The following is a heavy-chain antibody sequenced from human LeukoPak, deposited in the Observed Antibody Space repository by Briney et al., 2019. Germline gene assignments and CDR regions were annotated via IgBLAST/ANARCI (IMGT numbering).Heavy chain of an antibody. J-gene: IGHJ5*02. CDR1: GGSISSGGYS. V-gene: IGHV4-30-2*01. D-gene: IGHD2-15*01. CDR3: ARADLGSYNWFDP. CDR2: IYHSGST. Sequence: PSQTLSLTCAVSGGSISSGGYSWSWIRQPPGKGLEWIGYIYHSGSTYYNLSLKSRVTISVDRSKNQFSLKLSSVTAADTAVYYCARADLGSYNWFDPWGQGTLVTVSS.